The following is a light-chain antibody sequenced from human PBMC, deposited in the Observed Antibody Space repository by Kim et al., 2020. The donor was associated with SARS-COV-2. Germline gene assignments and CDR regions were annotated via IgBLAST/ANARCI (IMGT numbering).Light chain of an antibody. CDR1: RSNIGSNA. V-gene: IGLV1-44*01. J-gene: IGLJ3*02. Sequence: ELTQPPSASWTPGQRVTISCSGTRSNIGSNAVNWYHQFPGTAPKRLIYSTNQRPSGVPDRFSGSKSGTSASLAISGLQSEDEADFYCASWDATLNVWVFGRGTQLPLL. CDR2: STN. CDR3: ASWDATLNVWV.